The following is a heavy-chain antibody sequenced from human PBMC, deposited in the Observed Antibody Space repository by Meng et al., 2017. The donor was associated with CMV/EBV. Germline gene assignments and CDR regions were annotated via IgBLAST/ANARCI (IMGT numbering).Heavy chain of an antibody. Sequence: SVKVSCKAPGFTFTSSAVQWVRQARGQRLEWIGWIVVGSGNTNYAQKFQERVTITRDMSTSTAYMELSSLRSEDTAVYYCAADSNGGSSSWLGHYYYYGMDVWGQGTTVTVSS. V-gene: IGHV1-58*01. D-gene: IGHD6-13*01. CDR1: GFTFTSSA. CDR3: AADSNGGSSSWLGHYYYYGMDV. J-gene: IGHJ6*02. CDR2: IVVGSGNT.